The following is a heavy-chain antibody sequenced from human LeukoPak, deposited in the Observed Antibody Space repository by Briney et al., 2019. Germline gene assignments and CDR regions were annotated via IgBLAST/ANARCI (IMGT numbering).Heavy chain of an antibody. V-gene: IGHV1-18*01. CDR2: ISAYNGDT. CDR3: ARVAGSYYDSSGYYLD. D-gene: IGHD3-22*01. Sequence: ASVKVSCKASGYTFTGYGISWVRQAPGQGLEWMGWISAYNGDTNYAQKLQGRVTMTTDTSTSTAYMELRSLRSDDTAVYYCARVAGSYYDSSGYYLDWGQGTLVSVSS. J-gene: IGHJ4*02. CDR1: GYTFTGYG.